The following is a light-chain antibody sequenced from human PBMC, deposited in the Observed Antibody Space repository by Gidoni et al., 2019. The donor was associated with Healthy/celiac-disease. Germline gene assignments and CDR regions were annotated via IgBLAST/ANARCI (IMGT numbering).Light chain of an antibody. CDR3: AAWDDSLNGYV. CDR1: RPNTGSNT. CDR2: SNN. Sequence: QSVLTQPPSASGTPGQRVTISCSGSRPNTGSNTVHWYQQLPGTAPKLLIYSNNQRPSGVPDRFSGSKSGTSASLAISGLQSEDEADYYCAAWDDSLNGYVFGTGTKVTVL. J-gene: IGLJ1*01. V-gene: IGLV1-44*01.